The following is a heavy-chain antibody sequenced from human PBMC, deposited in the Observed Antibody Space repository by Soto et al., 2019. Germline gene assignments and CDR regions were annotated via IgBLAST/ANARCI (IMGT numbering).Heavy chain of an antibody. CDR1: GFSFSDYY. Sequence: QVQLVESGGGWVKPGGSLRLSCAASGFSFSDYYMSWIREAPGKGLECVSYITNSGSIIHYADSVKGRCTISGDNTKNSLYLQMNSLGAEDTAVYSCARLAVAGSDYFDSWGQGTLVTVSS. D-gene: IGHD6-19*01. V-gene: IGHV3-11*01. CDR3: ARLAVAGSDYFDS. CDR2: ITNSGSII. J-gene: IGHJ4*02.